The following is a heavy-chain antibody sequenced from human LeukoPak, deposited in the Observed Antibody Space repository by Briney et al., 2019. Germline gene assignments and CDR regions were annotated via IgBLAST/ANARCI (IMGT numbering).Heavy chain of an antibody. V-gene: IGHV1-8*03. D-gene: IGHD5-18*01. CDR2: MNPNSGNT. CDR3: ARGRKRWIQLWRNYYYYMDV. Sequence: GASVKVSCKASGYTFTSYDINWVRQATGQGLEWMGWMNPNSGNTGYAQKFQGRVTITRNTSISTAYMELSSLRSEDTAVYYCARGRKRWIQLWRNYYYYMDVWGKGTTVTVSS. J-gene: IGHJ6*03. CDR1: GYTFTSYD.